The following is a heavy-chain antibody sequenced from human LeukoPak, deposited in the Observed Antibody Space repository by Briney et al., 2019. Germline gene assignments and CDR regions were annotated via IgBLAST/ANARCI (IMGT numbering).Heavy chain of an antibody. CDR1: GFTFDDYA. CDR2: ISWNSGSI. CDR3: AKDIERFWSGSLDY. V-gene: IGHV3-9*01. J-gene: IGHJ4*02. Sequence: GRSLRLSCAASGFTFDDYAMHWVRQAPGKGLEWVSGISWNSGSIGYADSVKGRFTISRDNAKNSLYLQMNSLRAEDTALYYCAKDIERFWSGSLDYWGQGTLVTVSS. D-gene: IGHD3-3*01.